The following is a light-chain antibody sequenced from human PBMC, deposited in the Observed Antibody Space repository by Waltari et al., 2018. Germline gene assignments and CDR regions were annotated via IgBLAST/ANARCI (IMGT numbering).Light chain of an antibody. CDR3: AAWDGGLNGWL. J-gene: IGLJ3*02. CDR2: NDN. Sequence: QSVLTQPPSASGAPGQRVTISCSGSSSNIGRDTVSWYQHLPGTAPRLLIYNDNQRPSGVPERFAGSKSGTSASLAISGLQSEDEADYYCAAWDGGLNGWLFGGGTKVTV. V-gene: IGLV1-44*01. CDR1: SSNIGRDT.